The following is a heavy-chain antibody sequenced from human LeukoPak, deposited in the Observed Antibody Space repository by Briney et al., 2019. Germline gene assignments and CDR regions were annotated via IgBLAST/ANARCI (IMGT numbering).Heavy chain of an antibody. Sequence: SETLSLTCTVSGGSISSYYWSWIRQPAGKGLEWIGRIYTSGSTNYNPSLKSRVTMSVDTSKNQFSLKLSSVTAADTAVYYCAREGSTYYDFWSGPVHSYWYFDLWGRGTLVTVSS. CDR1: GGSISSYY. J-gene: IGHJ2*01. CDR3: AREGSTYYDFWSGPVHSYWYFDL. CDR2: IYTSGST. V-gene: IGHV4-4*07. D-gene: IGHD3-3*01.